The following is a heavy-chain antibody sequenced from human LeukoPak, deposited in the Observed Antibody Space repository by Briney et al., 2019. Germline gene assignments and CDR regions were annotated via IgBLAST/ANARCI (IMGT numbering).Heavy chain of an antibody. Sequence: SGGSLRLSCTASGFTFSSYEMNWVRQAPGKGLEWVSYISSGTTTIYYADSVKGRFTISRDNAKNSLYLQMNSLRAEDTAVYYCARRYCSSTSCTLDYWGQGTLVTVSS. CDR3: ARRYCSSTSCTLDY. D-gene: IGHD2-2*01. CDR2: ISSGTTTI. J-gene: IGHJ4*02. CDR1: GFTFSSYE. V-gene: IGHV3-48*03.